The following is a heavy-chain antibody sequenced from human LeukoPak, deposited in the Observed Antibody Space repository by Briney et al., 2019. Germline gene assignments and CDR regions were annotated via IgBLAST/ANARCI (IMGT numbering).Heavy chain of an antibody. CDR3: KSGGAAPGSFDY. CDR1: GFTFSSYR. Sequence: TGGSLRLSCAASGFTFSSYRMSWMRQAPGKGLEWVANIKYDGNEEYYVDSVKGRFTISRDNAKNSLYLQLNSLRVEDTAVYYCKSGGAAPGSFDYWGQGTLVTVSP. J-gene: IGHJ4*02. CDR2: IKYDGNEE. D-gene: IGHD1-1*01. V-gene: IGHV3-7*01.